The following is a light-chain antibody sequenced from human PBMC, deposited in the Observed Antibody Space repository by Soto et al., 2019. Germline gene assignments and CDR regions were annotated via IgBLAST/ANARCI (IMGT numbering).Light chain of an antibody. CDR1: QSVSSSY. V-gene: IGKV3-20*01. Sequence: EIVLTQSPGTLSLSPGERATLSCRASQSVSSSYLAWYQHKPGQAPRLLIYGASNRATGIPDRFSGSGSGTDFTLTISSLEPEDFAVYYCQQYGISLYTFGQGTKLEIK. J-gene: IGKJ2*01. CDR2: GAS. CDR3: QQYGISLYT.